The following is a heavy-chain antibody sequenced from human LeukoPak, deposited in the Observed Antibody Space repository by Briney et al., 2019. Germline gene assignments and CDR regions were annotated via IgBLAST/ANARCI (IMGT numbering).Heavy chain of an antibody. CDR1: GVSISSSSFY. J-gene: IGHJ5*02. CDR3: ARGPRFGELLWHWFDP. CDR2: IYYSGNT. Sequence: PSETLSLTCTVSGVSISSSSFYWGWIRQPPGKGLEWIGTIYYSGNTYYNPPLKSRFTISEDPSKNQFSLKLRSVTAADTAVYYCARGPRFGELLWHWFDPWGQGTLVTVSS. V-gene: IGHV4-39*07. D-gene: IGHD3-10*01.